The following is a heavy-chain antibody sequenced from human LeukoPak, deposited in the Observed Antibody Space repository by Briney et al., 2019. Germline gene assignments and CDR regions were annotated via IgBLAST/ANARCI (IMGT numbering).Heavy chain of an antibody. J-gene: IGHJ4*02. V-gene: IGHV4-59*02. CDR2: IYYSGCT. CDR3: ASVPREAYCGGDCYPDY. Sequence: PSETLSLTCTVSGGSVSSYYWSWIRQPPGKGLEWIGYIYYSGCTNYNPSLKSRVTISVDTSKNQFSLKLSSVTAADTAVYYCASVPREAYCGGDCYPDYWGQGTLVTVSS. CDR1: GGSVSSYY. D-gene: IGHD2-21*02.